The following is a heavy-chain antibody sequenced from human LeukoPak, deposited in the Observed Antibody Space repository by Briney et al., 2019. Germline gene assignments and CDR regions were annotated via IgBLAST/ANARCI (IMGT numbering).Heavy chain of an antibody. D-gene: IGHD2-2*02. CDR3: ARAFYCSSTSCYKALYYFDY. V-gene: IGHV3-23*01. J-gene: IGHJ4*02. CDR1: GFTFSSYA. CDR2: ISGSGVST. Sequence: PGGSLRLSCAASGFTFSSYAMSWVRQAPGKGLEWVSAISGSGVSTYYASSVTGRFTISRANSKNPLYPQMNSLRAEDTAVYYCARAFYCSSTSCYKALYYFDYWGQGTLVTVSS.